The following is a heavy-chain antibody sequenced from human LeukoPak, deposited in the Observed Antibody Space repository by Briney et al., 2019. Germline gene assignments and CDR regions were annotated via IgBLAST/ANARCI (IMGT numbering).Heavy chain of an antibody. CDR3: AREPRSSGCC. CDR2: INPNSGGT. CDR1: GYTFTCYY. D-gene: IGHD6-19*01. V-gene: IGHV1-2*02. J-gene: IGHJ4*02. Sequence: SVKVCCKASGYTFTCYYMHWVRQAPGQGIEWMGWINPNSGGTNYAQKFQGRVTMTRDTSISTAYMELSRLRSDDTAVYYCAREPRSSGCCWGQGTLVTVSS.